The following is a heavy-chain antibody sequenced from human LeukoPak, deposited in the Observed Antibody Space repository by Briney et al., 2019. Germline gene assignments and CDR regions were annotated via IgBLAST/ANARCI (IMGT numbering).Heavy chain of an antibody. Sequence: SGGSLRLSCVVSGFTFSWSTMTWVRQVPGKGPEWVAKMKEDGSETQYVDSAKGRFTISRDNAKNSLYLQMNSLRVEDTAVYYCATGGAPGGRFEYWDQGALVTVSS. CDR1: GFTFSWST. V-gene: IGHV3-7*01. J-gene: IGHJ4*02. CDR2: MKEDGSET. D-gene: IGHD3-16*01. CDR3: ATGGAPGGRFEY.